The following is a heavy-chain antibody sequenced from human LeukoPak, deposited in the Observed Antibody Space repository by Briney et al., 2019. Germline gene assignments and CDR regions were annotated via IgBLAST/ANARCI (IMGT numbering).Heavy chain of an antibody. CDR3: ARGSSSSGYYYYFDY. Sequence: GESLKISCAASGFTFSSYWMSWVRQAPGKGLEWVANIKQDGSEKYYVDSVKGRFTISRDNAKNSLYLQMNSLRAEDTAVYYCARGSSSSGYYYYFDYWGQGTLVTVSS. J-gene: IGHJ4*02. CDR1: GFTFSSYW. CDR2: IKQDGSEK. D-gene: IGHD3-22*01. V-gene: IGHV3-7*01.